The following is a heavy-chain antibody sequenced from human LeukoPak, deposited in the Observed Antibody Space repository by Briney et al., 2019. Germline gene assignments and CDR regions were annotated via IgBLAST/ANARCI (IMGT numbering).Heavy chain of an antibody. CDR3: ARVGYYDSSNYYAYFQH. V-gene: IGHV3-23*01. CDR1: GFIFSSYA. Sequence: PGGSLRLSCAASGFIFSSYAMSWVRQAPGKGLEWVSTISGSGGSTYYADSVKGRFTISRDNAKNTLYLQMNSLRVEDTAVYYCARVGYYDSSNYYAYFQHWGQGTLVTVSS. J-gene: IGHJ1*01. D-gene: IGHD3-22*01. CDR2: ISGSGGST.